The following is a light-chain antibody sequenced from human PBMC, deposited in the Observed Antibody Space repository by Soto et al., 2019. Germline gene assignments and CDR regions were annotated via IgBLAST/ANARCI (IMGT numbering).Light chain of an antibody. CDR3: GSWNSSLSAYG. J-gene: IGLJ1*01. CDR2: EDY. CDR1: SSNIGGHS. Sequence: QSVLTQPPSVSAAPGQKVTISCSGSSSNIGGHSVLWYQLLTCTALKLLTYEDYQRPSGVPDRFSNSTSGTSNTLVITGYQTGYDADYYCGSWNSSLSAYGFGTGTKVTVL. V-gene: IGLV1-51*01.